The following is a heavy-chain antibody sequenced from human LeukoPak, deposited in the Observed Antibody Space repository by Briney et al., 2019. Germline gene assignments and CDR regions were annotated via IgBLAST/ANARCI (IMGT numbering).Heavy chain of an antibody. J-gene: IGHJ4*02. V-gene: IGHV3-23*01. CDR3: AIMHGYYDGSGFWVQ. Sequence: GGSLRLSCAACGFTFSSYAMSWFRQAPGKGLEWFSFISHSGDRTSNADSVEGRFIISRDNTRNTLYLQMNSLRDEDTGVYYCAIMHGYYDGSGFWVQWGQGTLVTASS. D-gene: IGHD3-22*01. CDR2: ISHSGDRT. CDR1: GFTFSSYA.